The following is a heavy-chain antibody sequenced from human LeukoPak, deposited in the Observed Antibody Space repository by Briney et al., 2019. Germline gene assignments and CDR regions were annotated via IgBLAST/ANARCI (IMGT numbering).Heavy chain of an antibody. CDR3: AREGYSSGWYRYYYCGMDV. CDR1: GFTFSSYA. Sequence: GGPLRLSCAASGFTFSSYAMHWVRQAPGKGLEYVSAISSNGGSTYYANSVKGRFTISRDNSKDTLYLQMGSLRAEDMAVYYCAREGYSSGWYRYYYCGMDVWGQGTTVTVSS. D-gene: IGHD6-19*01. CDR2: ISSNGGST. J-gene: IGHJ6*02. V-gene: IGHV3-64*01.